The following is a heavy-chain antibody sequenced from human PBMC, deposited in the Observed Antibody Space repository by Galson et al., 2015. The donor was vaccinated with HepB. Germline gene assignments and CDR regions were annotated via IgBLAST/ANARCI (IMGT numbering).Heavy chain of an antibody. V-gene: IGHV3-48*01. CDR2: ISTTSDNK. J-gene: IGHJ4*02. CDR1: GFTFSSYT. D-gene: IGHD1-26*01. Sequence: SLRLSCAASGFTFSSYTMNWVRQAPGKGLEWISYISTTSDNKFSADSVKGQFIISRDNAKNLLYLQMNSLRAEDTAVYYCTRIALSGSYWYFDYWGQGSLVTVSS. CDR3: TRIALSGSYWYFDY.